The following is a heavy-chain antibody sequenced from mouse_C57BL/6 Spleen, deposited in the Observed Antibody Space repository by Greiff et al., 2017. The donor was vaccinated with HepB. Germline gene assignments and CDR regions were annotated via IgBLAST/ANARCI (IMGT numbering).Heavy chain of an antibody. J-gene: IGHJ2*01. V-gene: IGHV1-69*01. CDR1: GYTFTSYW. Sequence: VQLQQPGAELVMPGASVKLSCKASGYTFTSYWMHWVKQRPGQCLEWIGEIDPSDSYTNYNQKFKGKSTLTVDKSSSTAYMQLSSLTSEDSAVYYCARGRDYDDGYYFDYWGQGTTLTVSS. D-gene: IGHD2-4*01. CDR2: IDPSDSYT. CDR3: ARGRDYDDGYYFDY.